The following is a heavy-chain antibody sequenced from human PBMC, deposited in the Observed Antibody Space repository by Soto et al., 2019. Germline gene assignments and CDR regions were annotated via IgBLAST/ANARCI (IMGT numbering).Heavy chain of an antibody. Sequence: PXVSLRLSCAASGFTFSSYGMHWVRQAPGKGLEWVAVISYDGSNKYYADSVKGRFTISRDNSKNTLYLQMNSLRAEDTAVYYCAKRDYYGSGSYYPLYYYYYGMDVWGQGTTVTVSS. J-gene: IGHJ6*02. CDR2: ISYDGSNK. CDR3: AKRDYYGSGSYYPLYYYYYGMDV. CDR1: GFTFSSYG. V-gene: IGHV3-30*18. D-gene: IGHD3-10*01.